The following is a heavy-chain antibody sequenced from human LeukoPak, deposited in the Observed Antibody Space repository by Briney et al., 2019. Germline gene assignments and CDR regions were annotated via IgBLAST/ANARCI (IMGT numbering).Heavy chain of an antibody. CDR3: AKDLNYDFWSGLGN. CDR1: GFTFSSYG. V-gene: IGHV3-30*18. Sequence: GRSLRVSCAVSGFTFSSYGMHWVRQAPGKGLEWMAVISYDGTNKYYADSVKGRFTISRDNSKNTLYLQMNSLRAEDTAVYYCAKDLNYDFWSGLGNWGQGTLVTVSS. CDR2: ISYDGTNK. J-gene: IGHJ4*02. D-gene: IGHD3-3*01.